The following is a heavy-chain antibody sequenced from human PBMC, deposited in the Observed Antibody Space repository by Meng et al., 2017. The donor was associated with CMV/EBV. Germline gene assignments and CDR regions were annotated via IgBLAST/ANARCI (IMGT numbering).Heavy chain of an antibody. V-gene: IGHV1-18*01. D-gene: IGHD2-2*02. CDR3: ARDGRGIWDCSSTSCYNPYYYYGMDV. CDR2: ISAYNGNT. Sequence: ASVKVSCKASGYTFTSYGISWVRQAPGQRLEWMGWISAYNGNTNYAQKLQGRVTMTTDTSTSTAYMELRSLRSDDTAVYYCARDGRGIWDCSSTSCYNPYYYYGMDVWGQGTTVTVSS. J-gene: IGHJ6*02. CDR1: GYTFTSYG.